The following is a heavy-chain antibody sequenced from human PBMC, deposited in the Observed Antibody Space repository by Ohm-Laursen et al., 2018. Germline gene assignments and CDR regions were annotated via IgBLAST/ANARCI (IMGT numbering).Heavy chain of an antibody. CDR2: ISWNGGTI. V-gene: IGHV3-9*01. CDR3: ARDPPIDY. J-gene: IGHJ4*02. Sequence: SLRLSCAASGFTFDDYAMHWVRQAPGKGLEWVSGISWNGGTIGYVDSVKGRFTISRDNAKNSLYLQMNSLRAEDTAVYYCARDPPIDYWGQGTLVTVSS. CDR1: GFTFDDYA.